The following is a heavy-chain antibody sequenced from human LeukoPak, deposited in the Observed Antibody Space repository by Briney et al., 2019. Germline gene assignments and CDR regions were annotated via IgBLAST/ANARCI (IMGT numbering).Heavy chain of an antibody. CDR1: GGSFSGYY. D-gene: IGHD5/OR15-5a*01. Sequence: SETLSLTCAVYGGSFSGYYWSWIRQPPGKGLEWIGEINHSGSTNYNPSLKSRVTISVDTSKNQFSLKLSSVTAADTAVYYCARRLRYCYGMDVWGQGTTVTVSS. J-gene: IGHJ6*02. CDR3: ARRLRYCYGMDV. V-gene: IGHV4-34*01. CDR2: INHSGST.